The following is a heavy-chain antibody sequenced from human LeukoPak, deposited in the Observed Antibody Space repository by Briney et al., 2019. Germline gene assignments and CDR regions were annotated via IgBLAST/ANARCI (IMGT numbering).Heavy chain of an antibody. CDR2: IKQDGSEK. J-gene: IGHJ5*02. CDR1: GFTFSIAW. V-gene: IGHV3-7*01. Sequence: GGSLRLSCAASGFTFSIAWMNWVRQASGKGLEWVANIKQDGSEKHYVDSVKGRFTISRDNAKNSLYLQMNSLRVEDTAVYYCARESLVAFDPWGQGTLVTVSS. CDR3: ARESLVAFDP.